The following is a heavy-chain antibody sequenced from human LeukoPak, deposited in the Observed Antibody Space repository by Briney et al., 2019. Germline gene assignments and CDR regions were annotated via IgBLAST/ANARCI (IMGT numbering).Heavy chain of an antibody. D-gene: IGHD2-15*01. J-gene: IGHJ4*02. CDR1: GFTLSSYA. Sequence: PGGSLRLSCAASGFTLSSYAMSWVRQAPGKGLEWVSSISASGGSTNYADSVKGRFTISRDNSKNTVYLQMNSLRAEDTAVYYCARVLDSSSSRYQAFPYWGQGTLVTVSS. CDR3: ARVLDSSSSRYQAFPY. CDR2: ISASGGST. V-gene: IGHV3-23*01.